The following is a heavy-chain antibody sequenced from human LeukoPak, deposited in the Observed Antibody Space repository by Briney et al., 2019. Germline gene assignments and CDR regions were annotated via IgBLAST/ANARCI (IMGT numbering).Heavy chain of an antibody. Sequence: ASVKVSCKASGYTFTSYDINWVRQATGQGLEWMGWMNPNSGNTGYAQKFQGRVAMTRNTSISTAYMELSSLRSEDTAVYYCARPDFWSGYYEAGGDYWGQGTQVTVSS. CDR3: ARPDFWSGYYEAGGDY. V-gene: IGHV1-8*01. D-gene: IGHD3-3*01. CDR1: GYTFTSYD. J-gene: IGHJ4*02. CDR2: MNPNSGNT.